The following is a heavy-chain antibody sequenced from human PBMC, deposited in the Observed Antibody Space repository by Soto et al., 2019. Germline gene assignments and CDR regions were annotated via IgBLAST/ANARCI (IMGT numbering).Heavy chain of an antibody. D-gene: IGHD7-27*01. CDR1: GYSFTSYW. CDR3: ARPSNWGHYYYYGMDV. J-gene: IGHJ6*02. CDR2: IYPGDSDT. Sequence: GESLKISCKGSGYSFTSYWIGWVRQMPGKGLEWMGIIYPGDSDTRYSPSFQGQVTISADKSISTAYLQWSSLKASDTAMYYCARPSNWGHYYYYGMDVWGQGTTVTVSS. V-gene: IGHV5-51*01.